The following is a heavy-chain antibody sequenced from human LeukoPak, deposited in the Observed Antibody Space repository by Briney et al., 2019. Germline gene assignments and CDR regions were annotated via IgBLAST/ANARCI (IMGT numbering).Heavy chain of an antibody. Sequence: GASVKVSCKASGYTFTSYGISWVRQAPGQGLEWMGWISAYNGNTNYAQKLQGRVTMTTDTSTSTAYMELRSLRSDDTAVYYCARSSRQQLVRWRYYFDYWGQGTLVTVSS. CDR2: ISAYNGNT. D-gene: IGHD6-13*01. CDR1: GYTFTSYG. J-gene: IGHJ4*02. V-gene: IGHV1-18*01. CDR3: ARSSRQQLVRWRYYFDY.